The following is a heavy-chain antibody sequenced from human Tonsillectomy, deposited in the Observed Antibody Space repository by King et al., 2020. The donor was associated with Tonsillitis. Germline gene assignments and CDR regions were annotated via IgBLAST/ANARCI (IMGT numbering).Heavy chain of an antibody. CDR2: IIPIVGTA. CDR3: ARGYCRGTACYNTPHYYYYYMDV. J-gene: IGHJ6*03. V-gene: IGHV1-69*01. D-gene: IGHD2-21*02. Sequence: QLVQSGAEVKKPGSSVRVSCKASGGTFSSSAISWVRRAPGQGLEWMGGIIPIVGTAHYAQSFQGRVTITADESTTTAYMELSSLRSEDTAVYYCARGYCRGTACYNTPHYYYYYMDVWGKGTTVTVSS. CDR1: GGTFSSSA.